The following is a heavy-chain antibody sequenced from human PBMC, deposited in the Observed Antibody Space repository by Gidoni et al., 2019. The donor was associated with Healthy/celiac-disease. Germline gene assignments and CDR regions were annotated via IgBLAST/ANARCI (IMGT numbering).Heavy chain of an antibody. CDR1: GGSIISSSYY. V-gene: IGHV4-39*01. D-gene: IGHD6-13*01. Sequence: QLQLQASGPGLVKLSETLSLNCTFSGGSIISSSYYWGWIRQPPGTGLECIGSIYFIGRTYYNPSLNSRVTISVETSKNQFSLKLSCVTAADTAVYYCARQGVIAADNRLFDYWGQGTLVTVSS. CDR2: IYFIGRT. CDR3: ARQGVIAADNRLFDY. J-gene: IGHJ4*02.